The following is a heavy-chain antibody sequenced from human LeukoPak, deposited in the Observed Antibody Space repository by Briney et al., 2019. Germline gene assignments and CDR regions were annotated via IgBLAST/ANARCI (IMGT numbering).Heavy chain of an antibody. D-gene: IGHD6-6*01. V-gene: IGHV4-59*12. Sequence: SETLSLTCTVSGGSINSYYWSWVRQPPGKGLEWIGYIYYSGSTNYNPSLKSRVTISVDTSKNQFSLKLSSVTAADTAVYYCARIAARPFDYWGQGTLVTVSS. CDR2: IYYSGST. CDR3: ARIAARPFDY. J-gene: IGHJ4*02. CDR1: GGSINSYY.